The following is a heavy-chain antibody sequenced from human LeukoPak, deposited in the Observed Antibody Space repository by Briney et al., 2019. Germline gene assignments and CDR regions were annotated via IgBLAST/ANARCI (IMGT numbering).Heavy chain of an antibody. V-gene: IGHV1-18*01. D-gene: IGHD4-4*01. J-gene: IGHJ4*02. CDR1: GYSFTSYG. CDR3: ARLSNSNYVFDY. CDR2: ISSYDGYT. Sequence: ASVKVSCKASGYSFTSYGISWVRQAPGQGLEWMGWISSYDGYTNYAQKLQGRVTMTTDTSTSTAYMELSSLRSEDTAVYYCARLSNSNYVFDYWGQGTLVTVSS.